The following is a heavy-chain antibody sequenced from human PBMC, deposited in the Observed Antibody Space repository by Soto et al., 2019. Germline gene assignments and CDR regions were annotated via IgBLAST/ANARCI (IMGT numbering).Heavy chain of an antibody. Sequence: ASVDVSWTASGETFTTYAMHWVHQATGQRLEWMGWINAGNGNTKYSQKFQGRVTITRDTSASTAYMELSSLRSEDTAVYYCARDTYTYYYDSSGHNWFDPWGQGTLVTVSS. D-gene: IGHD3-22*01. V-gene: IGHV1-3*01. CDR1: GETFTTYA. J-gene: IGHJ5*02. CDR3: ARDTYTYYYDSSGHNWFDP. CDR2: INAGNGNT.